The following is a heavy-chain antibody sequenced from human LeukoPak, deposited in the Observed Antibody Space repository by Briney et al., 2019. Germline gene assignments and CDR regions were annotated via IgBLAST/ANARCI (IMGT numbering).Heavy chain of an antibody. CDR2: ISYDGSNK. J-gene: IGHJ5*02. Sequence: GGSLRLSCAASGFTFTSYVMHWVRQAPGKGLQWVALISYDGSNKYYADSVKGRFTISRDNSKNTLYLQMNSLRAEDTAVYYCARPGGAAAGTFGFGPWGQGTLVTVSS. CDR3: ARPGGAAAGTFGFGP. V-gene: IGHV3-30*03. D-gene: IGHD6-13*01. CDR1: GFTFTSYV.